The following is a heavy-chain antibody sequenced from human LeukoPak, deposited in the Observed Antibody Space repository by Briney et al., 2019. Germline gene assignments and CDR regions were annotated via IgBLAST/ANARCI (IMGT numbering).Heavy chain of an antibody. J-gene: IGHJ4*02. Sequence: ASVKVSCKASGYTFTGYYMHWVRQAPGQGLEWMGWINPNSGGTRYTQKFQDRVTMTRDTSIRTAYMGLSRLTFDDTAVYYCARLTGDREFDYWGQGTLVTVSS. CDR2: INPNSGGT. D-gene: IGHD7-27*01. CDR3: ARLTGDREFDY. CDR1: GYTFTGYY. V-gene: IGHV1-2*02.